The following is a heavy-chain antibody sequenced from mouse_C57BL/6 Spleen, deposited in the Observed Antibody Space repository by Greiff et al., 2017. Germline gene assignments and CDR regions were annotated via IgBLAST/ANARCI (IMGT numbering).Heavy chain of an antibody. D-gene: IGHD1-1*01. Sequence: QVQLQQPGAELVKPGASVKLSCKASGYTFTSYWMQWVKQRPGQGLEWIGEIDPSDSYTNYNQKFEGKATLTVDTSSSTAYMQLSSLTSEDSAVYYCARGDGLRGYCDDWGQGTTLTVSS. J-gene: IGHJ2*01. V-gene: IGHV1-50*01. CDR1: GYTFTSYW. CDR3: ARGDGLRGYCDD. CDR2: IDPSDSYT.